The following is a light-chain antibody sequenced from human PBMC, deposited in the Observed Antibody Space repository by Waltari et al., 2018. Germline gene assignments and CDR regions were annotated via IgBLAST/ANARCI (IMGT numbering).Light chain of an antibody. Sequence: EVLLTHSPGTLSLSPGDRATLSCRASESVGNLLAWYQQKPGQAPRLLIYDASTRATGIPERFSGSGSGTEFTLTISRLEAGDFAMYYCQQYRMTPVSFGQGTKVEIK. J-gene: IGKJ2*03. CDR1: ESVGNL. CDR2: DAS. V-gene: IGKV3-20*01. CDR3: QQYRMTPVS.